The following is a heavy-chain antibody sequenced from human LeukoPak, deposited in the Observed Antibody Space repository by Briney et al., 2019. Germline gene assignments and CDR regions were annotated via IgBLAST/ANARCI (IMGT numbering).Heavy chain of an antibody. V-gene: IGHV4-38-2*02. D-gene: IGHD6-13*01. CDR3: ARDEYSSSWDLYYFDY. Sequence: SETLSLTCTVSGYSISSGYYWGWIRQPPGKGLEWIGSIYHSGSTYYNPSLKSRVTISVDTSKNQFSLKLSSVTAADTAVYYCARDEYSSSWDLYYFDYWGQGTLVTVSS. CDR1: GYSISSGYY. J-gene: IGHJ4*02. CDR2: IYHSGST.